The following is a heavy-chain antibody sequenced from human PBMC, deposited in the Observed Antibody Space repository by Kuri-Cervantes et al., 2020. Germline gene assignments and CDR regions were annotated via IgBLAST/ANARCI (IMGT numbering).Heavy chain of an antibody. J-gene: IGHJ4*02. CDR2: INHSGST. CDR3: ARRTNWEYYFDY. CDR1: GGSFSGYY. D-gene: IGHD7-27*01. V-gene: IGHV4-34*01. Sequence: SQTLSLTCAVYGGSFSGYYWSWIRQPPGKGLEWIGEINHSGSTNYNPSLKSRVTISVDTSKNQFPLKLSSVTAADTAVYYCARRTNWEYYFDYWGQGTLVTVSS.